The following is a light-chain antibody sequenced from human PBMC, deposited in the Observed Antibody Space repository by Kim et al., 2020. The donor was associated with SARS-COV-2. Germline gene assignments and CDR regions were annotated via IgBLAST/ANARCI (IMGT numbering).Light chain of an antibody. V-gene: IGLV2-11*01. CDR2: DVT. J-gene: IGLJ1*01. CDR3: CSYAGSYTLPYV. Sequence: QSALTQPRSVSGSPGQSVTISCTGTNSDVGEYNYVSWYQQHPGKAPRLIIYDVTKRPSGIPDHFSGSRSGNTASLTIFGLQAEDEADYYCCSYAGSYTLPYVFGTGTKVTVL. CDR1: NSDVGEYNY.